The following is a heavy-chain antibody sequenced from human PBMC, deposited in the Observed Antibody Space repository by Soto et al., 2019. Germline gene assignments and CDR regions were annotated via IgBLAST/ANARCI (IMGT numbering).Heavy chain of an antibody. Sequence: GGSLRLSCAASGFTFSSYAMSWVRQAPGKGLEWVSAISGSGGSTYYADSVKGSFTISRDNSKNTLYLQMNSLRAEDKNEYYYTKDRVKLERDAFDIWGQGTMVTVSS. D-gene: IGHD1-1*01. CDR3: TKDRVKLERDAFDI. V-gene: IGHV3-23*01. J-gene: IGHJ3*02. CDR2: ISGSGGST. CDR1: GFTFSSYA.